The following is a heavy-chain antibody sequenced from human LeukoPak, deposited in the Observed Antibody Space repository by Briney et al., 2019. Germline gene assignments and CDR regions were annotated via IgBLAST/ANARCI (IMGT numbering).Heavy chain of an antibody. V-gene: IGHV1-46*01. CDR2: INPSGGST. CDR3: ARGLLFLEWLSPFDY. Sequence: ASVKVSCKASGYTFTSYYMHWVRQAPGQGLEWMGIINPSGGSTSYAQKFQGRVTMTRDTSTSTVYMELSSLRSEDTAVYYCARGLLFLEWLSPFDYWGQGTLVTVSS. D-gene: IGHD3-3*01. J-gene: IGHJ4*02. CDR1: GYTFTSYY.